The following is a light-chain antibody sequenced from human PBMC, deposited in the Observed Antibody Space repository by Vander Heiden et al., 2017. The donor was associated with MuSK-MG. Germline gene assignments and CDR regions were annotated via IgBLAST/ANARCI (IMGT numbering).Light chain of an antibody. J-gene: IGKJ2*01. V-gene: IGKV3-11*01. Sequence: EIVLTQSPATLSLSPGERATLSCRASQSVSSYLAWYQQKPGQAPRLLIYDASNRATGIPGRFSGSGSGTDFTLTISRLEPEDFAVYYWQQRSNLYTFGQGTKLEIK. CDR1: QSVSSY. CDR3: QQRSNLYT. CDR2: DAS.